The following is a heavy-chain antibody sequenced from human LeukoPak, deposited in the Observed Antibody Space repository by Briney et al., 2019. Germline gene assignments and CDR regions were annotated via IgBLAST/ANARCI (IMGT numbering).Heavy chain of an antibody. CDR2: ISGGDAIT. J-gene: IGHJ5*02. Sequence: GGSLRLSRAASGFTISSYAMNWVRQAPGRGLEWVSGISGGDAITYYADSVKGRFTISRDNSKNTLYLQMNSLRVEDTALYYCVKDAVIVPTAWFDPWGQGTLVTVSS. CDR1: GFTISSYA. V-gene: IGHV3-23*01. CDR3: VKDAVIVPTAWFDP. D-gene: IGHD2/OR15-2a*01.